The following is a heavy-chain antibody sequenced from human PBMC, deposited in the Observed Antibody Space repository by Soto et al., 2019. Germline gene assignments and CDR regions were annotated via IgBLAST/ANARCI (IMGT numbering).Heavy chain of an antibody. CDR1: GFTFSSYA. Sequence: GGSLRLSCADSGFTFSSYAMHWVRQAPGKGLQWVAVISSDGSNKYYADSVKGRFTISRDNSKNTLYLQMNSLRTEDTAVYYCATGVQQWGASDYWGQGTLVTVSS. CDR2: ISSDGSNK. CDR3: ATGVQQWGASDY. V-gene: IGHV3-30*04. D-gene: IGHD6-19*01. J-gene: IGHJ4*02.